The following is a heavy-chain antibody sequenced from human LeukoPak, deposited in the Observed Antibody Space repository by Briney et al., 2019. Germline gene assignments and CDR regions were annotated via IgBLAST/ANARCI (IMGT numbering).Heavy chain of an antibody. CDR2: INPNSGGT. V-gene: IGHV1-2*02. CDR1: GYTFTGCY. CDR3: ARGPTVTTDYYYYYMDV. Sequence: GASVKVSCKASGYTFTGCYMHWVRQAPGQGLEWMGWINPNSGGTNYAQKFQGRVTMTRDTSISTAYMELSRLRSDDTAVYYCARGPTVTTDYYYYYMDVWGKGTTVTISS. J-gene: IGHJ6*03. D-gene: IGHD4-17*01.